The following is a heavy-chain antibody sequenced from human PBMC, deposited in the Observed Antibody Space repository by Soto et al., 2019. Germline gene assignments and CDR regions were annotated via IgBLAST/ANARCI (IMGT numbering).Heavy chain of an antibody. D-gene: IGHD6-13*01. V-gene: IGHV1-69*13. Sequence: ASVKVSCKASGGTFSSYAISWVRQAPGQGLEWMGGIIPIFGTANYAQKFQGRVTITADESTSTAYMELSSLRSEDTAVYYCASHIRQQLALSFDYWGQGTLVTVSS. J-gene: IGHJ4*02. CDR2: IIPIFGTA. CDR1: GGTFSSYA. CDR3: ASHIRQQLALSFDY.